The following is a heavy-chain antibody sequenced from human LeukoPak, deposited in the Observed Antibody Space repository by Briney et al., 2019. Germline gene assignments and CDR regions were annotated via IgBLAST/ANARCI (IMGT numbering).Heavy chain of an antibody. D-gene: IGHD2-15*01. CDR2: ISAYNGNT. CDR1: GYTFTSYG. V-gene: IGHV1-18*01. J-gene: IGHJ2*01. Sequence: ASVKVSCKASGYTFTSYGISWVRQAPGQGLEWMGWISAYNGNTNYAQKLQGRVTMTEDTSTDTAYMELSSLRSEDTAVYYCATDLTPAGYFDLWGRGTLVTVSS. CDR3: ATDLTPAGYFDL.